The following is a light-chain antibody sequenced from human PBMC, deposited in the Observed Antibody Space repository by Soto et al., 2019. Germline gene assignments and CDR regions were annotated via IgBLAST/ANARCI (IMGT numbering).Light chain of an antibody. V-gene: IGKV3-20*01. CDR3: QQYVNTVRT. Sequence: EIVLTQSPGTLSLSPGERATLSCRASQTISNSYLAWYQHKSGQAPRLLISAASSRATGIPDRFSGSGSGTDFTLTISRLEPEDFAVYYCQQYVNTVRTFGQATKVDIK. J-gene: IGKJ1*01. CDR1: QTISNSY. CDR2: AAS.